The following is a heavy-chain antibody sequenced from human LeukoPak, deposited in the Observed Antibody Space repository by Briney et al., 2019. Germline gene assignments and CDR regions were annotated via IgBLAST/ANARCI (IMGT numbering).Heavy chain of an antibody. CDR1: GFTFTSSA. J-gene: IGHJ4*02. D-gene: IGHD3-22*01. CDR3: AADHLHYDSSGSKEN. CDR2: IVVGSGNT. V-gene: IGHV1-58*01. Sequence: SVKVSCKASGFTFTSSAVQWVRQARGQRLEWIGLIVVGSGNTNYAQKFQERVTITRDMSTSTAYMELSSLRSEDTAVYYCAADHLHYDSSGSKENWGQGTLVTVSS.